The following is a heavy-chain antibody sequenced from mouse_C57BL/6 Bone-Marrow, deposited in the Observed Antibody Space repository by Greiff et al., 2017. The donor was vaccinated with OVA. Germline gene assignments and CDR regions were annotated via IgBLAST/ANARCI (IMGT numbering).Heavy chain of an antibody. CDR2: IYPRSGNT. D-gene: IGHD1-1*01. Sequence: QVTLKVSGAELARPGASVKLSCKASGYTFTSYGISWVKQRTGQGLEWIGEIYPRSGNTYYNEKFKGKATLTADKSSSTAYMELRSLTSEDSAVYFCARSDGLYYFDYWGQGTTLTVSS. CDR1: GYTFTSYG. J-gene: IGHJ2*01. V-gene: IGHV1-81*01. CDR3: ARSDGLYYFDY.